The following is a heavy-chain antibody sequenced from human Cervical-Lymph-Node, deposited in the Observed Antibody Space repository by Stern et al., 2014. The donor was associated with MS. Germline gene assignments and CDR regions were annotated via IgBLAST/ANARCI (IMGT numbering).Heavy chain of an antibody. V-gene: IGHV4-39*01. J-gene: IGHJ6*02. CDR3: ARHDMSTGYYNNHYLYYGMDV. CDR2: IHHSGST. D-gene: IGHD2-2*01. Sequence: QLQLQESGPGLVKPSETLSLTCTVSGGPISSSYYHWGWIRQPPGKGLEWIGSIHHSGSTYYNPSLKSRVTISVDTSKNQFSLHLPSVTAADTTVYYCARHDMSTGYYNNHYLYYGMDVWGQGTTVTVSS. CDR1: GGPISSSYYH.